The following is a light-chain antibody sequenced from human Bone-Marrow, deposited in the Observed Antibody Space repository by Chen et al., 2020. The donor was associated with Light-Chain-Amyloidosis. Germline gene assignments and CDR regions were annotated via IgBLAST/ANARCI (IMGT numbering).Light chain of an antibody. CDR1: QDIADD. Sequence: ETTLTQSPALMSATPGDKVNTSCKASQDIADDMNWYQQKPGEAAIFIIQEAPTLVPGIPPRFRGSGYVTDFTLTINNRESVHAAYYFCRQHDNFPRMYTFGQWTKLEI. J-gene: IGKJ2*01. V-gene: IGKV5-2*01. CDR2: EAP. CDR3: RQHDNFPRMYT.